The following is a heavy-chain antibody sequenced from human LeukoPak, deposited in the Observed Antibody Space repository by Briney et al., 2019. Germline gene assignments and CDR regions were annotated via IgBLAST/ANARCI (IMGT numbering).Heavy chain of an antibody. J-gene: IGHJ5*01. V-gene: IGHV4-34*01. CDR2: INHSGSA. CDR3: ARRPRGVIIKTWFDS. D-gene: IGHD3-10*01. CDR1: GGSFSGYY. Sequence: PSETLSLTCAVYGGSFSGYYWSWIRQPPGKGLEWIGEINHSGSANYNPSLKSRVTILLDTSKNQFSLNLNSVTAADTAVYYCARRPRGVIIKTWFDSWGQGTLVTVSS.